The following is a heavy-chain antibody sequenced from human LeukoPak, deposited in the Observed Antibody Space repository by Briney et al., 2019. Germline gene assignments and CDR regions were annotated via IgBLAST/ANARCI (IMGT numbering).Heavy chain of an antibody. V-gene: IGHV3-23*01. J-gene: IGHJ3*02. CDR2: VSGSGGGT. Sequence: GGSLRLSCAASGFTFSSYALSWVRQAPGKGLEWVSAVSGSGGGTYYADSVKGRFTISRDNSKNTLYLQMNSLRAEDTAVYYCAKDRDGYSYGYVDAFDIWGQGTMVTVSS. D-gene: IGHD5-18*01. CDR3: AKDRDGYSYGYVDAFDI. CDR1: GFTFSSYA.